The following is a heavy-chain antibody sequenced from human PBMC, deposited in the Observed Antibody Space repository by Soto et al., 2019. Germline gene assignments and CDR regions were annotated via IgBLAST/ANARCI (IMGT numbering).Heavy chain of an antibody. J-gene: IGHJ6*02. Sequence: QVQLQESGPGLVKPSQTLSLTCTVSGDSISSGDYYWSWIRQPPGKGLEWIGYIYYSGSTYYNPSLKSRVTISVGTSKNQFSLKLSSVTAADTAVYYCARDIVLVPFFFGYYGMDVWGQGTTVTVSS. CDR3: ARDIVLVPFFFGYYGMDV. V-gene: IGHV4-30-4*01. CDR1: GDSISSGDYY. D-gene: IGHD2-2*01. CDR2: IYYSGST.